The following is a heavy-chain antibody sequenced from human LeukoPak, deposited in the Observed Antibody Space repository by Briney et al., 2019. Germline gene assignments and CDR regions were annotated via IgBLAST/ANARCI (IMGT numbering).Heavy chain of an antibody. CDR1: GYTFTSYG. CDR2: ISAYNGDT. V-gene: IGHV1-18*01. Sequence: ASVKVSCKASGYTFTSYGISWVRQAPGQGLEWMGWISAYNGDTNYAQKIQGRVTMTTDTSTSTAYMEMRSLRSDDTAVYYCARDRMTTVRYPKYFQHWGQGTLVTVSS. CDR3: ARDRMTTVRYPKYFQH. D-gene: IGHD4-17*01. J-gene: IGHJ1*01.